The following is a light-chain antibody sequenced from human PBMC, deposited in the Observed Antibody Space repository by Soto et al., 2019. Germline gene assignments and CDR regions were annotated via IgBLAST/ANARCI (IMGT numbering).Light chain of an antibody. J-gene: IGKJ3*01. V-gene: IGKV1-8*01. CDR2: AAS. CDR3: QHYYIDPPIT. CDR1: QGISSY. Sequence: AIRMTQSPSSLSSSTGDRVTISCRASQGISSYLAWNQHKPGKAPKLMIYAASTLQSGVPSRFSASGSGRDFTLTISCLKSEDFATYYCQHYYIDPPITFGPATKVDIK.